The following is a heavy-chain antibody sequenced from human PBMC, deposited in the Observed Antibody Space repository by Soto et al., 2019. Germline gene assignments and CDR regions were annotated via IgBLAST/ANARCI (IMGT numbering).Heavy chain of an antibody. CDR3: AKDSVGGAVACTGGY. CDR2: ISYDGSNK. V-gene: IGHV3-30*18. J-gene: IGHJ4*02. Sequence: QVQLVESGGGVVQPGRSLRLSCAASGFTFSSYGMHWVRQAPGKGLEWVAVISYDGSNKYYADSVKGRFTISRDNSKNTLYLQMNRLRAEDTAVYYGAKDSVGGAVACTGGYWGQGTLVTVSS. CDR1: GFTFSSYG. D-gene: IGHD6-19*01.